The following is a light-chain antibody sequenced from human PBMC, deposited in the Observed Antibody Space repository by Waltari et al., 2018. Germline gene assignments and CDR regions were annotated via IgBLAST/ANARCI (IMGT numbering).Light chain of an antibody. CDR3: QQYDNLPLT. V-gene: IGKV1-33*01. CDR1: QDIDNY. J-gene: IGKJ4*01. Sequence: DIQMTQSPSSLSASVGARVTITCQARQDIDNYLNWYQQKPGKAPTLLISDASKLETGVPSRFSESGSGTDFTFTISSLQPEDIATYYCQQYDNLPLTFGGGTRVEI. CDR2: DAS.